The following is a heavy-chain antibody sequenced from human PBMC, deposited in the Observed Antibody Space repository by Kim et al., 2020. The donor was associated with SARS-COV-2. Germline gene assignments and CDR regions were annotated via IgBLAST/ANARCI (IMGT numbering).Heavy chain of an antibody. CDR1: GFSISSGYY. CDR3: ASLDRSGWYYFDY. D-gene: IGHD6-19*01. CDR2: IYHNGRI. Sequence: SETLSLTCTVSGFSISSGYYWGWIRQPPGKGLEWIGIIYHNGRIYYNPSLKSRVTISVDTSKNQFSLKLSSLTAADTALYYCASLDRSGWYYFDYWGQG. V-gene: IGHV4-38-2*02. J-gene: IGHJ4*02.